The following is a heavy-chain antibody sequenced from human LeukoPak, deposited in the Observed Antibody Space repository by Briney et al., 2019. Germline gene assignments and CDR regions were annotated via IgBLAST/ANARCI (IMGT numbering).Heavy chain of an antibody. D-gene: IGHD6-13*01. V-gene: IGHV3-30*04. CDR1: GFTFSSYA. CDR3: ARDYRRQQLVTAFDY. Sequence: PGGSLRLSCAASGFTFSSYAMHWVRQAPGKGLKWVAVITYDGSNKYYADSVKGRFTISRDNSKNTLYLQMNSLRAEDTAVYYCARDYRRQQLVTAFDYWGQGTLVTVSS. CDR2: ITYDGSNK. J-gene: IGHJ4*02.